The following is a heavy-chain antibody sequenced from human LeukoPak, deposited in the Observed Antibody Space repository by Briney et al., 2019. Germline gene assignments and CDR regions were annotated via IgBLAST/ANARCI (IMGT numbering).Heavy chain of an antibody. CDR2: IKQDGSEK. CDR1: GFTFSSYW. D-gene: IGHD3-9*01. V-gene: IGHV3-7*01. Sequence: PGGSLRLSCAASGFTFSSYWMSWVRQAPGKGLEWVANIKQDGSEKYYVDSVKGRFTISRDNAKNSLYLQMNSLRAEDTAVYYCARAFTYYDILTGYRGYYFDYWGQGTLVTVSS. CDR3: ARAFTYYDILTGYRGYYFDY. J-gene: IGHJ4*02.